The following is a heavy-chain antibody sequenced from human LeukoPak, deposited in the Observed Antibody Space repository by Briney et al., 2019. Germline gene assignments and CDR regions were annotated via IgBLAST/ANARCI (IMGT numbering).Heavy chain of an antibody. CDR3: AKESPSADHQIDY. V-gene: IGHV3-33*06. D-gene: IGHD1-14*01. J-gene: IGHJ4*02. Sequence: GKSLRLSCAASGFTFRTYAMNWVRQAPGKGLEWVAIIWHDGTIKYYGDSVKGRFTISRDNSKNTLYLQMNNLSAHDTAVYFCAKESPSADHQIDYWGQGALVTVSS. CDR1: GFTFRTYA. CDR2: IWHDGTIK.